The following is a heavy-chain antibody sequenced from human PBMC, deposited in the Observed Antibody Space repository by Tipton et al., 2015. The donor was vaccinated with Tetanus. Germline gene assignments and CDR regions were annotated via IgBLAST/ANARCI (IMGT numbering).Heavy chain of an antibody. CDR3: VRESSSGWFVDY. J-gene: IGHJ4*02. Sequence: TLSLTCSVSGDSVSSGSYYWTWIRQPPGKGLEWIGYIYRTGSTKYNSSLRDRVTIALDTSKNQFSLKLNSVTAADTAVYYCVRESSSGWFVDYWGQGTVVTVFS. D-gene: IGHD6-19*01. CDR1: GDSVSSGSYY. V-gene: IGHV4-61*01. CDR2: IYRTGST.